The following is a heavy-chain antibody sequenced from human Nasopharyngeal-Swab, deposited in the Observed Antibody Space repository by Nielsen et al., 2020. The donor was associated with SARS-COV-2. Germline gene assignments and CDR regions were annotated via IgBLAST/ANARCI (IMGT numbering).Heavy chain of an antibody. Sequence: RQAPGKGLEWIGYIYYSGSTYYNPSLKSRVTISVDTSKDQFSLKLSSVTAADTAVYYCAIDSGVAGTKYYYYGMDVWGQGTTVTVSS. J-gene: IGHJ6*02. D-gene: IGHD6-19*01. V-gene: IGHV4-30-4*01. CDR3: AIDSGVAGTKYYYYGMDV. CDR2: IYYSGST.